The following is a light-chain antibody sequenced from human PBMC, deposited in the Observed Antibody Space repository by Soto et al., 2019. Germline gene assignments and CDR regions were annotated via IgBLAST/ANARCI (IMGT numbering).Light chain of an antibody. CDR2: GAS. CDR3: QQYASSVVT. V-gene: IGKV3-20*01. Sequence: EIVLTQSPGTLSLSPGERATLSCRASQSVTSNYLAWYQQKPGQTPRLLIYGASNRATDIPDRFTGSGSGTDFTLTISRLEPEDFAVFYCQQYASSVVTFGGGTKVEIK. J-gene: IGKJ4*01. CDR1: QSVTSNY.